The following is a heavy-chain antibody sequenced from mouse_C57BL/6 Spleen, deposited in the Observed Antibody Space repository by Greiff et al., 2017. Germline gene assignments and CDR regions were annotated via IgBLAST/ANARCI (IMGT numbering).Heavy chain of an antibody. V-gene: IGHV1-22*01. J-gene: IGHJ4*01. CDR1: GYTFTDYY. CDR2: INPNNGGT. Sequence: EVQLQQSGPELVKPGASVKMSCKASGYTFTDYYMHWVKQSHGKSLEWIGYINPNNGGTSYNQKFKGKATLTVNKSSSTAYMELRSLTSEDSAVYYCAKAYYYGSSLYAMDYWGQGTSVTVSS. CDR3: AKAYYYGSSLYAMDY. D-gene: IGHD1-1*01.